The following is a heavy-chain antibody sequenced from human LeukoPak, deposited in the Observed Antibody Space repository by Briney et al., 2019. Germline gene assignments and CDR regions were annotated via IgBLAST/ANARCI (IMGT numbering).Heavy chain of an antibody. CDR1: GFTFSSYA. Sequence: GGSLRLSCAASGFTFSSYAMHWVRQAPGKGLEYVSAISSNGGSTYYANSVKGRFTISRDNSKNTLYLQMGSLRAEDTAVYYCASTVAGLLFDYWGQGTLVTVSS. D-gene: IGHD6-19*01. V-gene: IGHV3-64*01. CDR2: ISSNGGST. J-gene: IGHJ4*02. CDR3: ASTVAGLLFDY.